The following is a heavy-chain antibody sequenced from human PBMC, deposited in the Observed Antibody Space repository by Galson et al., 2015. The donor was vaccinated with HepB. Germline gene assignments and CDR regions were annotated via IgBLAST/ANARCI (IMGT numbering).Heavy chain of an antibody. CDR2: INPNSGGT. D-gene: IGHD4-23*01. V-gene: IGHV1-2*02. CDR3: ARANSSPDHAFDI. J-gene: IGHJ3*02. CDR1: GYTFTGYY. Sequence: CKASGYTFTGYYMHWVRQAPGQGLEWMGWINPNSGGTNYAQKFQGRVTMTRDTSISTAYMELSRLRSDDTAVYYCARANSSPDHAFDIWGQGTMVTVSS.